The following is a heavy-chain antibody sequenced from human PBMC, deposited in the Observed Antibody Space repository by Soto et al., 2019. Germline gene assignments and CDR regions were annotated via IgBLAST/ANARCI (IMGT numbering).Heavy chain of an antibody. Sequence: GGSLRLSCAASGFTFSSYGMHWVRQAPCKGLEWVAVIWYDGSNKYYADSVKGRFTISRDNSKNTLYLQMNSLRAEDTAVYYCARNSREYYGMDVWGQGTTVTVSS. CDR1: GFTFSSYG. CDR2: IWYDGSNK. V-gene: IGHV3-33*01. D-gene: IGHD6-13*01. J-gene: IGHJ6*02. CDR3: ARNSREYYGMDV.